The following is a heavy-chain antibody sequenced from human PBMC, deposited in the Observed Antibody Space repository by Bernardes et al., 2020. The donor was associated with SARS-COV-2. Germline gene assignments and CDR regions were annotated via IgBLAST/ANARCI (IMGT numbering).Heavy chain of an antibody. Sequence: SETLSLTCTVSGGSISSNNWWTWVRQPPGKGLEWIGEIYHTANTNYKPSLQRRVTISVDKSKNQFSLRLSSVTAADTAVYYCARSAYDYYYGMDVWGQGTTVTVSS. V-gene: IGHV4-4*02. J-gene: IGHJ6*02. D-gene: IGHD3-3*01. CDR3: ARSAYDYYYGMDV. CDR1: GGSISSNNW. CDR2: IYHTANT.